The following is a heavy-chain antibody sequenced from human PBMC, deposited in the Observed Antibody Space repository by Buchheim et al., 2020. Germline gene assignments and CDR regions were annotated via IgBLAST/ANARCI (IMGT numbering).Heavy chain of an antibody. CDR2: ISSSSSYI. D-gene: IGHD3-22*01. CDR3: ASDPGPYYYDSSGFIPYWYFDL. CDR1: GFTFSSYS. J-gene: IGHJ2*01. V-gene: IGHV3-21*01. Sequence: EVQLVESGGGLVKPGGSLRLSCAASGFTFSSYSMNWVRQAPGKGLEWVSSISSSSSYIYYADSVKGRFTISRDNAKNSLYLQMNSLGAEDTAVYYCASDPGPYYYDSSGFIPYWYFDLWGRGTL.